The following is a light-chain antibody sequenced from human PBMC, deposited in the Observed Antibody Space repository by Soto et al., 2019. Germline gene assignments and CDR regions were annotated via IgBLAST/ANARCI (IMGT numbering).Light chain of an antibody. CDR3: QQYGSSPPMFT. CDR2: DTS. V-gene: IGKV3-20*01. J-gene: IGKJ3*01. CDR1: QNVNSSS. Sequence: EIVLTQSPGTLSLSPGERATLSCRASQNVNSSSLAWYQQIPGQAPRLLIYDTSNRATGIPDRFRGGGSGTDFTPTISRLEPEDFAVYYCQQYGSSPPMFTFGPGTKVDIK.